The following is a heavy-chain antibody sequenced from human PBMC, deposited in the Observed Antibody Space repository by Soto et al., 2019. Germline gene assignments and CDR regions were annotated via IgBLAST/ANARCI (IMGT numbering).Heavy chain of an antibody. J-gene: IGHJ4*02. Sequence: SETLSLTCTVSGGSISSGDYYWSWIRQPPGKGLEWIGYIYYSGSTNYSPSLQSRVTMSVDRSKNQFSLALTSVTAADTAVYFCARYRRGTGWYYLDYWGQGILVTVSS. CDR2: IYYSGST. CDR1: GGSISSGDYY. V-gene: IGHV4-61*08. CDR3: ARYRRGTGWYYLDY. D-gene: IGHD6-19*01.